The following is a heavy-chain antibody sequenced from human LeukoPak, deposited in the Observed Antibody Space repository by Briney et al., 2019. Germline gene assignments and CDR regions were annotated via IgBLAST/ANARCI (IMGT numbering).Heavy chain of an antibody. J-gene: IGHJ4*02. Sequence: GGSLRLSCAASGFPFSAYAMSWVRQAPGKGLEWVSVISGSGGDTYYADSVKGRFTISGDNSKNTVYLQMNSLRAEDTALYYCAKGGVYGDYYFDYWGQGTLVTVSS. D-gene: IGHD4-17*01. CDR2: ISGSGGDT. CDR3: AKGGVYGDYYFDY. CDR1: GFPFSAYA. V-gene: IGHV3-23*01.